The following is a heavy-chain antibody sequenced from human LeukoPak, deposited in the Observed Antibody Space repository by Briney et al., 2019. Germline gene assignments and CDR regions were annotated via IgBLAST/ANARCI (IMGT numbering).Heavy chain of an antibody. CDR1: GFTFSSYE. V-gene: IGHV3-48*03. CDR3: ARDVSYNSLDY. D-gene: IGHD6-13*01. Sequence: GGSLRLSCAASGFTFSSYEMNWVRQAPGKGLEWVSYISSSGSTIYYADSVKGRSTISRDNSKNTLYLEMNSLRAEDTAVYYCARDVSYNSLDYWGQGTLVTVSS. J-gene: IGHJ4*02. CDR2: ISSSGSTI.